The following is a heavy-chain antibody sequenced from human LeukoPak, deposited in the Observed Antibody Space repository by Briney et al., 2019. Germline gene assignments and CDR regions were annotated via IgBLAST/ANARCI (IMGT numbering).Heavy chain of an antibody. CDR3: ARGDYYDSSGYSYYYYGMDV. D-gene: IGHD3-22*01. CDR2: INSDGSST. V-gene: IGHV3-74*01. J-gene: IGHJ6*02. Sequence: GGSLRLSCAASGFTFSSYWMHWVRQAPGKGLVWVSRINSDGSSTSYADSVKGRFTISRDNAKNTLYLQMNSLRAEDTAVYDCARGDYYDSSGYSYYYYGMDVWGQGTTVTVSS. CDR1: GFTFSSYW.